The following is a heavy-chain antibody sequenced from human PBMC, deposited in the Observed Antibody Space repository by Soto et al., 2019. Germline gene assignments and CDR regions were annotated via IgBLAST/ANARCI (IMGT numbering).Heavy chain of an antibody. J-gene: IGHJ4*02. V-gene: IGHV3-48*01. CDR3: ARASDHDYGDY. Sequence: GGSLRLSCAASGFTFSSYSMNWVRQAPGKGLEWVSYISSSSSTIYYADSVKGRFTISRDNAKNSLYLQMNSLRAEDTAVYYCARASDHDYGDYWGQGTLVTVSS. CDR2: ISSSSSTI. CDR1: GFTFSSYS.